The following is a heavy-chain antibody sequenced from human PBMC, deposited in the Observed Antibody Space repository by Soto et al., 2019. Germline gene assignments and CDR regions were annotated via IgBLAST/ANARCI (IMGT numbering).Heavy chain of an antibody. CDR2: ISAYNGNT. CDR3: ARERSYYDSSGYFY. J-gene: IGHJ4*02. V-gene: IGHV1-18*01. CDR1: GYTFTSYG. D-gene: IGHD3-22*01. Sequence: QVQLVQSGAEVKKPGASVKVSCKASGYTFTSYGISWVRQAPGQGLEWMGWISAYNGNTNYAQKLRGRVTMTTGTSTSTAYMELRSLRSDDTAVYYCARERSYYDSSGYFYWGQGTLVTVSS.